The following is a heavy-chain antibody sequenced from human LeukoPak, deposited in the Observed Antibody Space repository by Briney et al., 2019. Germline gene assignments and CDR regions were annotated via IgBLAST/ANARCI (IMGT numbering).Heavy chain of an antibody. CDR2: VSGNGRDT. Sequence: GGSLRLSCAASGFTFNTYAMTWVRQAPGKGLEWVSTVSGNGRDTYYADSMKGRFTISRDNPKNTLYLQMNGLRAEDTAVYFCARDPGYAIYYFDYWGQGTPVTVSS. V-gene: IGHV3-23*01. CDR1: GFTFNTYA. D-gene: IGHD3-9*01. J-gene: IGHJ4*02. CDR3: ARDPGYAIYYFDY.